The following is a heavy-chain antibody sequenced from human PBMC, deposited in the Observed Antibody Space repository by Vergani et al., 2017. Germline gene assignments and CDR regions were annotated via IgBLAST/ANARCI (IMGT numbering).Heavy chain of an antibody. V-gene: IGHV3-21*01. Sequence: EVQLVESGGGIVKPGGSLRLSCVASGFTFSSYSMNWVRQAPGKGLEWVSPISISSSYIYYADSVKGRFTISIDNAKNSLYLQMNSLRAEDTAVYYCARDKDRLGWLQKPVDYWGQGTLVTVSS. CDR1: GFTFSSYS. CDR3: ARDKDRLGWLQKPVDY. J-gene: IGHJ4*02. CDR2: ISISSSYI. D-gene: IGHD5-24*01.